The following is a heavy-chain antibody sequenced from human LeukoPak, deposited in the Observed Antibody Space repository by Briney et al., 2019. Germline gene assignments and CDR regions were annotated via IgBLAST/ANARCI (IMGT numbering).Heavy chain of an antibody. CDR2: INHSGST. J-gene: IGHJ4*02. V-gene: IGHV4-34*01. CDR3: AFLEWPMGYYFDY. D-gene: IGHD3-3*01. Sequence: KPSETLSLTCAVYGVSFSGYYWSWIRQPPGKGLEWIGEINHSGSTNYNPSLKSRVTISVDTSKNQFSLKLSSVTAADTAVYYCAFLEWPMGYYFDYWGQGTLVTVSS. CDR1: GVSFSGYY.